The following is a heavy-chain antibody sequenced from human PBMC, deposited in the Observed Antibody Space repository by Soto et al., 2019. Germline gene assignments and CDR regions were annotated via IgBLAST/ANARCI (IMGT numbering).Heavy chain of an antibody. CDR1: GFTFSSYG. V-gene: IGHV3-33*01. Sequence: QVQLVESGGGVVQPGRSLRLSCAASGFTFSSYGMHWVRQAPGKGLEWVAVIWYDGSNKYYADSVKGRFTISRDNSKNTLYLQMNRLRAEDTAVYYCARAEQLVLPDYWGQGTLVTVSS. D-gene: IGHD6-6*01. CDR3: ARAEQLVLPDY. J-gene: IGHJ4*02. CDR2: IWYDGSNK.